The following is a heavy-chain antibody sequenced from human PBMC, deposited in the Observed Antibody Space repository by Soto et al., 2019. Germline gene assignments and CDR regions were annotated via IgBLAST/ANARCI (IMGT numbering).Heavy chain of an antibody. V-gene: IGHV1-2*04. D-gene: IGHD5-12*01. Sequence: ASVKVSCKASVYTFTGYYMHWVRQAPGQGLDWMGWINPNSGGTNYAQKFQVWVTMTRDTSISKAYMELSRLRSDDTDVYYCARVIDGYNYFDYWGQGTLVTVSS. CDR1: VYTFTGYY. CDR2: INPNSGGT. CDR3: ARVIDGYNYFDY. J-gene: IGHJ4*02.